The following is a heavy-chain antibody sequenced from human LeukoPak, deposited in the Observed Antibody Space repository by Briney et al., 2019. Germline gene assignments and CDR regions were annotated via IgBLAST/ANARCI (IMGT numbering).Heavy chain of an antibody. J-gene: IGHJ5*02. CDR3: ARGYSSSWMVWFDP. Sequence: PSETLSLTCTVSGGSISSGDYYWSWIRQPPGKGLEWIGYIYYSGSTYYNPSLKSRVTISVDTSKNQFSLKLSSVTAADTAVYYCARGYSSSWMVWFDPWGQGTLVTVSS. V-gene: IGHV4-30-4*01. CDR1: GGSISSGDYY. CDR2: IYYSGST. D-gene: IGHD6-13*01.